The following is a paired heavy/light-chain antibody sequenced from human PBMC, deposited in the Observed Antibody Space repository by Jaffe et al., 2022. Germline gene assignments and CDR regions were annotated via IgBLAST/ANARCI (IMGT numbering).Heavy chain of an antibody. V-gene: IGHV4-4*02. CDR1: GGSISSSNW. Sequence: QVQLQESGPGLVKPSGTLSLTCAVSGGSISSSNWWSWVRQPPGKGLEWIGEIYHSGSTNYNPSLKSRVTISVDKSKNQFSLKLSSVTAADTAVYYCARDGPGAVVVVAARGGGYYYYMDVWGKGTTVTVSS. J-gene: IGHJ6*03. D-gene: IGHD2-15*01. CDR3: ARDGPGAVVVVAARGGGYYYYMDV. CDR2: IYHSGST.
Light chain of an antibody. CDR1: QSVSSY. V-gene: IGKV3-11*01. CDR2: DAS. J-gene: IGKJ4*01. CDR3: QQRSNWPPLLT. Sequence: EIVLTQSPATLSLSPGERATLSCRASQSVSSYLAWYQQKPGQAPRLLIYDASNRATGIPARFSGSGSGTDFTLTISSLEPEDFAVYYCQQRSNWPPLLTFGGGTKVEIK.